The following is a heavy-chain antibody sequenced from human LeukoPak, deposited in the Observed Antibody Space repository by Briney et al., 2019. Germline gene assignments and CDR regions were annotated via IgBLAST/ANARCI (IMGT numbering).Heavy chain of an antibody. CDR2: ISWNSITL. J-gene: IGHJ4*02. CDR1: GFTFDDYA. V-gene: IGHV3-9*01. CDR3: VSESLMSGEDHLGNLRY. Sequence: QTGGSLRLSCAASGFTFDDYAMHWVRQAPGKGLEWVSGISWNSITLDYGDSVKGRFTISRDNAKKSLYLQMKSLRPDDTALYYCVSESLMSGEDHLGNLRYWGQGTLVTVSS. D-gene: IGHD3-16*01.